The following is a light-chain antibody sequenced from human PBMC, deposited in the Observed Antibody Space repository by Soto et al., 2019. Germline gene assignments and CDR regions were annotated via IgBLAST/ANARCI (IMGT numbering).Light chain of an antibody. Sequence: QSVLTQPPSASGTPGQRVTISCSGSSSKIGSYTVNWYQQLPGTAPKLLIYSDNQRPSGVPDRFSGSKSGTSAFLAISGLQSEDEADYYCAAWDDNLNGLFGGGTKLTVL. CDR1: SSKIGSYT. V-gene: IGLV1-44*01. J-gene: IGLJ2*01. CDR2: SDN. CDR3: AAWDDNLNGL.